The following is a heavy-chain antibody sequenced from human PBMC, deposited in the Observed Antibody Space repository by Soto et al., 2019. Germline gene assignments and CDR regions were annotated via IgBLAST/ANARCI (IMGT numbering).Heavy chain of an antibody. Sequence: QVQLQQSGPGLVRPSQTLSLTCAISGDSVSSNSAAWNWIRQSPSRGLEWLGRTYYRSRWYSDYAVSVKSRITIYPDTPKNQFSLQLNSVTPEDTALYYCAREVETDDTFDIWGQGTMVTVSS. CDR3: AREVETDDTFDI. V-gene: IGHV6-1*01. J-gene: IGHJ3*02. CDR2: TYYRSRWYS. CDR1: GDSVSSNSAA.